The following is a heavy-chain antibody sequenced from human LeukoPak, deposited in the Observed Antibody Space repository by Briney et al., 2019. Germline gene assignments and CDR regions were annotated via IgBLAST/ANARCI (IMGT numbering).Heavy chain of an antibody. D-gene: IGHD2-15*01. CDR3: ARDFLGYCSGGSCNGAFDI. CDR1: GCSISSGGYY. J-gene: IGHJ3*02. Sequence: SETLSLTCTVSGCSISSGGYYWSWIRQHPGKGLESIGYIYCSGSTYSNPSLKRRVTISVDTSKNQFSLKLSSVTAADTGVYYCARDFLGYCSGGSCNGAFDIWGQGTMVTVSS. V-gene: IGHV4-31*03. CDR2: IYCSGST.